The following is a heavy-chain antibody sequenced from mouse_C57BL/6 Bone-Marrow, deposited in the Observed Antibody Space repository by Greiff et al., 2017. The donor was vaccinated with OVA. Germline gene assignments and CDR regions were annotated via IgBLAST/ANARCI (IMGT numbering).Heavy chain of an antibody. CDR1: GFSLTSYA. CDR2: IWTGGGT. Sequence: QVQLKESGPGLVAPSQSLSITCTVSGFSLTSYAISWVRQPPGKGLEWLGVIWTGGGTNYNSALKSSMGIRQDNYKSQVLLKMNSLQTDDTARYYCARNPPMITTVVALDNWGQGTTLTVSS. V-gene: IGHV2-9-1*01. CDR3: ARNPPMITTVVALDN. J-gene: IGHJ2*01. D-gene: IGHD1-1*01.